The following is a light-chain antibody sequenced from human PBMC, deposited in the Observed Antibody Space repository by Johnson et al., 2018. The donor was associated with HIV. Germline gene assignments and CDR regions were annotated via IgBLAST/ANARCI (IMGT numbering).Light chain of an antibody. J-gene: IGLJ1*01. CDR1: SSNIGNNY. CDR2: DNN. CDR3: GTWDSSLSASYV. Sequence: QSVLTQPPSVSAAPGQKVTISCSGSSSNIGNNYVSWYQQFPGTAPKLLIYDNNKRPSGIPDRFSGSKSGTSATLGITGLQTGDEADYYCGTWDSSLSASYVFGPGTKVPVL. V-gene: IGLV1-51*01.